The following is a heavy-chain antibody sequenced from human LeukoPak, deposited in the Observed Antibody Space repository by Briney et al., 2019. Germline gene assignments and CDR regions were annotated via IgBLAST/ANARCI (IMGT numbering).Heavy chain of an antibody. CDR1: GGTFSSYA. CDR2: IIPIFGIA. D-gene: IGHD3-22*01. V-gene: IGHV1-69*04. J-gene: IGHJ4*02. Sequence: AASVKVSCKASGGTFSSYAISWVRQAPGQGLEWMGRIIPIFGIANYAQKFQGRVTITADKSTSTAYMELSSLRSEDTAVYYCASGGSDSSGYYYPWYWGQGTLVTVSS. CDR3: ASGGSDSSGYYYPWY.